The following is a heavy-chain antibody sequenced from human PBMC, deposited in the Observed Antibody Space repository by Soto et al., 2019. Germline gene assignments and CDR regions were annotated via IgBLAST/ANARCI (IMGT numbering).Heavy chain of an antibody. J-gene: IGHJ3*02. CDR2: IRSKANSYAT. V-gene: IGHV3-73*01. D-gene: IGHD4-17*01. CDR1: GFTFSGSA. CDR3: TRHSTPDYGDYVGAFDI. Sequence: EVQLVESGGGLVQPGGPLKLSCAASGFTFSGSAMHWVRQASGKGLEWVGRIRSKANSYATAYAASVKGRFTISRDDSKNTAYLQMNSLKTEDTAVYYCTRHSTPDYGDYVGAFDIWGQGTMVTVSS.